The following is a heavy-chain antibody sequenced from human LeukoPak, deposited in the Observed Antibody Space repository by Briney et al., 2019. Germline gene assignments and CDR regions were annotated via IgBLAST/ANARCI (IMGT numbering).Heavy chain of an antibody. D-gene: IGHD4-11*01. CDR2: VAKDGGHK. CDR3: AREHSHSNWFFDL. V-gene: IGHV3-30*03. Sequence: PGGSLRLSCVASGFTFSDYGIQWVRQAPGKGLEWVAVVAKDGGHKVYSDSVKGRLSISRDNSKNTAFLQMDSLRAEDAAVYFCAREHSHSNWFFDLWGPGTPVTVFS. J-gene: IGHJ2*01. CDR1: GFTFSDYG.